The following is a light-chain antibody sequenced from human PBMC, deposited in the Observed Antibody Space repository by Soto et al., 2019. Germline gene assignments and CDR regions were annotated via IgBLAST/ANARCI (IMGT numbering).Light chain of an antibody. Sequence: DIPLTQSPSFLSASVGDRVTITCRASQGIRSYLAWYQQRPGKAPELLIYGASTLRTGVAARFSGSGSGTEFTLTISSLQPEDFATYNCQQLNMYPPLFTSGPRTKVDIK. CDR2: GAS. J-gene: IGKJ3*01. CDR1: QGIRSY. CDR3: QQLNMYPPLFT. V-gene: IGKV1-9*01.